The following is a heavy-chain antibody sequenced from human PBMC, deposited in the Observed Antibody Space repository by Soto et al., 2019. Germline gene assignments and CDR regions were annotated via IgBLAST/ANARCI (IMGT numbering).Heavy chain of an antibody. CDR1: GYSFTSYW. V-gene: IGHV5-51*01. CDR2: IYPGDSDT. J-gene: IGHJ3*02. Sequence: GESLKISCKGSGYSFTSYWIGWVRQMPGKGLEWMGIIYPGDSDTRYSPSFQGQVTISADKSISTAYLQWSSLKASDTAMYYCARPRSSYYDSSGSADAFVIWGQGTMVTVSS. D-gene: IGHD3-22*01. CDR3: ARPRSSYYDSSGSADAFVI.